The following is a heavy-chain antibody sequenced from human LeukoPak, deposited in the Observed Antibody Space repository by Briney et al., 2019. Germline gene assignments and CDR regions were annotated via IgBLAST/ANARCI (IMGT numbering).Heavy chain of an antibody. CDR2: IDGSGSRT. J-gene: IGHJ5*02. CDR3: AKTRNLST. V-gene: IGHV3-23*01. CDR1: GFTFSTYV. Sequence: PGGSLRLSCAAPGFTFSTYVMTWVRQAPGKGLEWVSSIDGSGSRTFYADSVKGRFTISRDNSKNMLYLHMNTLRADDTALYYCAKTRNLSTWGQGTLVTVSS.